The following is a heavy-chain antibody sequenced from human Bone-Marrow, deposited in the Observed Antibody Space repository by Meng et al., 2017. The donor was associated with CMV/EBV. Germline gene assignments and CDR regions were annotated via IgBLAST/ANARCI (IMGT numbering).Heavy chain of an antibody. CDR2: ISYDGSNK. Sequence: GESLKISCAASGFTFSSYAMHWVRQAPGKGLEWVAVISYDGSNKYYADSVKGRFTISRDNSKNTLYLQMNSLRAEDTAVYYCARGPYDYGDYWGQGTLVTGSS. CDR1: GFTFSSYA. CDR3: ARGPYDYGDY. J-gene: IGHJ4*02. D-gene: IGHD2-2*01. V-gene: IGHV3-30-3*01.